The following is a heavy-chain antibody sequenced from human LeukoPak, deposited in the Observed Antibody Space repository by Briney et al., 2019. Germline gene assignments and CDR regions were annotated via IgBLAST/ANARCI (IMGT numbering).Heavy chain of an antibody. CDR1: GFTFSSYSMN. CDR3: ARYSSGWFNWFDP. Sequence: GSLRLSCAASGFTFSSYSMNWVRQPPGKGLEWIGSIYYSGSTYYNPSLKSQGTISVDTSKNQFSLKLSSVTATDTAEYYCARYSSGWFNWFDPWGQGTLVTVSS. V-gene: IGHV4-39*01. CDR2: IYYSGST. D-gene: IGHD6-19*01. J-gene: IGHJ5*02.